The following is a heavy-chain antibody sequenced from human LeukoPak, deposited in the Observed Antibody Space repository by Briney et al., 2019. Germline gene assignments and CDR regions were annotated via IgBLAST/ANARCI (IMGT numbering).Heavy chain of an antibody. CDR3: ARDQRSDDYVWGSYRPGMDV. J-gene: IGHJ6*04. CDR2: IYSGGST. CDR1: GFTVSSNS. D-gene: IGHD3-16*02. Sequence: PGGSLRLSCAASGFTVSSNSMTWVRQAPGKGLEWGSVIYSGGSTYYADSVKGRFTISRDNSKNMIFLQMNSLRPEDTAVYYCARDQRSDDYVWGSYRPGMDVWGKGTTVTISS. V-gene: IGHV3-53*01.